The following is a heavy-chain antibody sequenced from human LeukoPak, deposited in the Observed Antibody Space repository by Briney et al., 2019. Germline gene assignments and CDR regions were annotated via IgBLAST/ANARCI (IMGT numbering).Heavy chain of an antibody. D-gene: IGHD3-3*02. CDR1: GGSISSSHYY. V-gene: IGHV4-39*02. CDR3: AIELGVAFDI. J-gene: IGHJ3*02. Sequence: PSETLSLTCTVSGGSISSSHYYWDWIRQPPGKGLEWIGNIYNSGSTYYNPSLKSRVTISVDTSKNQFSLKLSSVTAAGTAVYYCAIELGVAFDIWGQGTMVTVSS. CDR2: IYNSGST.